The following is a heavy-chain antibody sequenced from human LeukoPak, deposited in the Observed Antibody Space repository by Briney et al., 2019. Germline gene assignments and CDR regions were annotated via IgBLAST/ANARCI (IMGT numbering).Heavy chain of an antibody. CDR3: ATADWEYYFFDY. CDR1: GGSISSGGYY. Sequence: PSQTLSLTCTVSGGSISSGGYYWSWIRQHAGEGLEWIGFIHYRGSTFFNPSLQSRVTISVDTSKNQLSLRLTSVTAADTAVYYCATADWEYYFFDYWGQGTLVTVSS. CDR2: IHYRGST. J-gene: IGHJ4*02. D-gene: IGHD2/OR15-2a*01. V-gene: IGHV4-31*03.